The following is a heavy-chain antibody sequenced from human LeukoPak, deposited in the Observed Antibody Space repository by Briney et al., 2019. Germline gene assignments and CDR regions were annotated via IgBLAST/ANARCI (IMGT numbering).Heavy chain of an antibody. D-gene: IGHD2-2*02. CDR1: GFTFSSYS. V-gene: IGHV3-21*01. CDR3: AGGLGYCSSTSCYSDY. Sequence: GGSLRLSCAASGFTFSSYSMNWVRQAPGKGLEWVSSISSSSRYIYYADSVKGRFTISRDNAKNSLYLQMNSLRAEDTAVYYCAGGLGYCSSTSCYSDYWGQGTLVTVSS. J-gene: IGHJ4*02. CDR2: ISSSSRYI.